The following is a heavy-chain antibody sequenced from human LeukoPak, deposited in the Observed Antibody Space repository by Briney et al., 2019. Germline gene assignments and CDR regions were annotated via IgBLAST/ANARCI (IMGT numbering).Heavy chain of an antibody. Sequence: GGSLRLSCAASQFTFTKYWMTWVRQAPGKGPEWVASIKQDGSEKSYVDSVKGRFTISRDNARTSLSLQMNSLRADDTAVYYCARGASVVAGNDNAFDIWGQGTMVTVSS. J-gene: IGHJ3*02. D-gene: IGHD6-19*01. CDR1: QFTFTKYW. V-gene: IGHV3-7*01. CDR2: IKQDGSEK. CDR3: ARGASVVAGNDNAFDI.